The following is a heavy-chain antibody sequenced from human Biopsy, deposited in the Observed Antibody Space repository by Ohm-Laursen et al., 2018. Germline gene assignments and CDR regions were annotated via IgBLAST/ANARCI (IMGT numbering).Heavy chain of an antibody. CDR1: GYIFTSFG. J-gene: IGHJ4*02. CDR3: ARVREGGLLDY. D-gene: IGHD3-16*01. CDR2: VSTYNGNT. V-gene: IGHV1-18*01. Sequence: GASVKVSCKCSGYIFTSFGVSWVRQAPGHGLEWMGWVSTYNGNTEYEQKFQGRVTMTTDTSANTACMELRSLRSDDTAVYFCARVREGGLLDYWGQGILVTVSS.